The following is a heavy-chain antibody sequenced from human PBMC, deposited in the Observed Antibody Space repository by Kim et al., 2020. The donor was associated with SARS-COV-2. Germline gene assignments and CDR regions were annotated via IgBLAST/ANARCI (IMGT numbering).Heavy chain of an antibody. Sequence: GGSLRLSCAASGFTFSSYGMHWVRQAPGKGLEWVAVISYDGSNKYYADSVKGRFTISRDNSKNTLYLQMNSLRAEDTAVYYCAREGIAVAGTPPPFDYWG. V-gene: IGHV3-33*05. J-gene: IGHJ4*01. CDR1: GFTFSSYG. D-gene: IGHD6-19*01. CDR3: AREGIAVAGTPPPFDY. CDR2: ISYDGSNK.